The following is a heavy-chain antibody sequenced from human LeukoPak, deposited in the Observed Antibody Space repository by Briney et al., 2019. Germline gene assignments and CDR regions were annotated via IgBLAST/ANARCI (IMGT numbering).Heavy chain of an antibody. J-gene: IGHJ3*02. D-gene: IGHD3-10*01. V-gene: IGHV1-69*13. CDR3: AGIDETIWFGDRDKGAFDI. CDR1: GGTFSNYA. Sequence: GASVKVSCKASGGTFSNYAISWVRQAPGQGLEWMGGIMPIFGTGKNAQKFKGRVTITADESTSTAYMELSSLRSEDTAVYYCAGIDETIWFGDRDKGAFDIWGQGTMVTVSS. CDR2: IMPIFGTG.